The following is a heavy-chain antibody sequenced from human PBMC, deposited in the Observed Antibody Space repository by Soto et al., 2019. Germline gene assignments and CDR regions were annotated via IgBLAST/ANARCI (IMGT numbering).Heavy chain of an antibody. D-gene: IGHD3-22*01. Sequence: ASVKVACKASGYTFTSYGISWVRQAPGQGLEWMGWISAYNGHTNYAQKLQGRVTMTTDTSTTTDYMELRSLRSDDTAVYYCARDRETGYYYDSSGYYYFDYWGQGTLVTVSS. CDR2: ISAYNGHT. V-gene: IGHV1-18*01. CDR1: GYTFTSYG. J-gene: IGHJ4*02. CDR3: ARDRETGYYYDSSGYYYFDY.